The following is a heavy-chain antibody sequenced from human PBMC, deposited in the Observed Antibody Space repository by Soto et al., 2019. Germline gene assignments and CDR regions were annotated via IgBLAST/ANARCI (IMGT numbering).Heavy chain of an antibody. D-gene: IGHD3-9*01. CDR1: GFTFSGSP. Sequence: EVKLLESGGGFVQTGGSLRLSCVASGFTFSGSPMSWVRQAPGKGLQWVSTISESGRDTYYADSVEGRFSVSRDNSKNTLFLQMSSLTAGDTALYFCAKLAQTRTNILTGYSDYWGQGTLVTVSS. J-gene: IGHJ4*02. CDR3: AKLAQTRTNILTGYSDY. V-gene: IGHV3-23*01. CDR2: ISESGRDT.